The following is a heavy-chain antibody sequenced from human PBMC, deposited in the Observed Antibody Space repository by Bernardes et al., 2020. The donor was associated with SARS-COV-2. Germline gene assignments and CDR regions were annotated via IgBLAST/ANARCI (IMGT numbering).Heavy chain of an antibody. CDR2: RYRDGST. Sequence: AETLSLTCAVYGGSFSDYYWGWIRRPPGKGLEWIGSRYRDGSTYYDPSLKSRVTISADTSKNQFSLKLTSVTSTDTAVYFCARHVYSYDITGGMDVWGQGTTVTVSS. V-gene: IGHV4-34*01. CDR3: ARHVYSYDITGGMDV. CDR1: GGSFSDYY. J-gene: IGHJ6*02. D-gene: IGHD3-9*01.